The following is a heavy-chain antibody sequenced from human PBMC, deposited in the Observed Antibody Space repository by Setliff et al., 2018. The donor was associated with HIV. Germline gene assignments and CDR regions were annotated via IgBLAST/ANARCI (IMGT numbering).Heavy chain of an antibody. Sequence: GGSLRLSCAASGFTFSNYAMSWVRQAPGKGLEWVSTISGNGDTTYFADSVKGRFTISRDNSKNTLFLQMNTLRAEDTAVYYCAKDNTWIPNGFDYWGQGTLVTVSS. CDR3: AKDNTWIPNGFDY. CDR1: GFTFSNYA. CDR2: ISGNGDTT. J-gene: IGHJ4*02. V-gene: IGHV3-23*01. D-gene: IGHD5-18*01.